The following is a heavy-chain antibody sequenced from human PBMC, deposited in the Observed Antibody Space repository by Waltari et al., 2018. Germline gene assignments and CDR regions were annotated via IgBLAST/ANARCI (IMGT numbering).Heavy chain of an antibody. CDR2: IIPIFGTA. CDR3: ARGRGQYQLRTYYFDY. J-gene: IGHJ4*02. V-gene: IGHV1-69*01. D-gene: IGHD2-2*01. Sequence: QVQLVQSGAEVKKPGSSVKVSCTASGGTFSSYAISWVRQSPGQGLEWMGGIIPIFGTANYAQKFQGRVTITADESTSTAYMELSSLRSEDTAVYYCARGRGQYQLRTYYFDYWGQGTLVTVSS. CDR1: GGTFSSYA.